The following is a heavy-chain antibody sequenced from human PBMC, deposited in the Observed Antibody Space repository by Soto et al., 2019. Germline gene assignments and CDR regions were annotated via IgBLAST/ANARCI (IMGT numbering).Heavy chain of an antibody. CDR2: VSFDGSNK. V-gene: IGHV3-30-3*01. D-gene: IGHD6-13*01. J-gene: IGHJ4*02. Sequence: QVQLVESGGGVVQPGRSLRLSCAASGFTFSTHAMHWVRQAPGKGLECVAIVSFDGSNKYYADSVKGRFTISRDNSRNTLYLKMSGLTPEDTVVYYCAIDQTGITTAGGGRIDHWGQGTLVNVSS. CDR3: AIDQTGITTAGGGRIDH. CDR1: GFTFSTHA.